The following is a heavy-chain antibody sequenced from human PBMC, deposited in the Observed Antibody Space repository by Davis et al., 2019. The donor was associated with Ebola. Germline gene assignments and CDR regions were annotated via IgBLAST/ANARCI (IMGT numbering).Heavy chain of an antibody. V-gene: IGHV4-39*01. D-gene: IGHD5-24*01. CDR1: GGSISSGSFY. J-gene: IGHJ4*02. Sequence: MPSETLSLTCTVSGGSISSGSFYWGWIRQPPGRGLEWIGSVYYSGATYYNPSHKSRVTISIDTSKNQFSLKVNSVTAADTAVYYCARTGYNVFYWGQGTLVTVS. CDR3: ARTGYNVFY. CDR2: VYYSGAT.